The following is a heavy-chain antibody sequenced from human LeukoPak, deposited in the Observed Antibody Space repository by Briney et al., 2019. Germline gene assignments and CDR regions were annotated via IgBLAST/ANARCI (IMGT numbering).Heavy chain of an antibody. CDR3: AKDKYDYYDSSGYYSWSFDY. V-gene: IGHV3-23*01. CDR1: GFTFSSYG. Sequence: AGGSLRLSCAASGFTFSSYGMSWVRQAPGKGLEWVSAISGSGGSTYYADSVKGRFTISRDNSKNTLYLQMNSLRAEDTAVYHCAKDKYDYYDSSGYYSWSFDYWGQGTLVTVSS. D-gene: IGHD3-22*01. CDR2: ISGSGGST. J-gene: IGHJ4*02.